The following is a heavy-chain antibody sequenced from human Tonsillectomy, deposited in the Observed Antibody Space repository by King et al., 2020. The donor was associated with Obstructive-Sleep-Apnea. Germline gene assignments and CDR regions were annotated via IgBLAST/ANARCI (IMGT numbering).Heavy chain of an antibody. CDR3: ARDFSSGWDPWY. CDR2: INAGNGNT. J-gene: IGHJ4*02. V-gene: IGHV1-3*01. CDR1: GDTFTSYA. Sequence: QLVQSVAEVKKPGASVKVSCKASGDTFTSYAMHWVRQAPGQRLEWMGWINAGNGNTKYSQKFQGRVTITRDTSASTAYMELSSLRSEDTAVYYCARDFSSGWDPWYWGQGTLVTVSS. D-gene: IGHD6-19*01.